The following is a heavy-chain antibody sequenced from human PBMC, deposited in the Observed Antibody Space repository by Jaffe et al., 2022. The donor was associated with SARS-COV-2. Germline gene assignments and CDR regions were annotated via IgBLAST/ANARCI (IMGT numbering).Heavy chain of an antibody. J-gene: IGHJ4*02. Sequence: EVLLAESGGGLVKPGGSLRLSCEASGFTFSNAWMSWVRRAPGKGLEWISHIKPNSDGGARDYAAPVKGRFIISRDDSKNTLYLQMNSLKTEDTALYYCATESNYYSGGSYYPYFFDHWGQGSLVTVSS. CDR3: ATESNYYSGGSYYPYFFDH. V-gene: IGHV3-15*01. D-gene: IGHD2-15*01. CDR2: IKPNSDGGAR. CDR1: GFTFSNAW.